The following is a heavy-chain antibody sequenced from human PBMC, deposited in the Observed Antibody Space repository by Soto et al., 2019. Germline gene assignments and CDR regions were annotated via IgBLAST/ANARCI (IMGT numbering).Heavy chain of an antibody. V-gene: IGHV1-3*01. D-gene: IGHD3-3*01. CDR3: ARESPSFYDFWSCYSQRDWFDP. CDR2: INAGNGNT. CDR1: GYTFTSYA. J-gene: IGHJ5*02. Sequence: ASVKVSCKASGYTFTSYAMHWVRQAPGQRLKWMGWINAGNGNTKYSQKFQGRVTITRDTSASTAYMELSSLRSEDTAVYYCARESPSFYDFWSCYSQRDWFDPWGQGTLVTVPS.